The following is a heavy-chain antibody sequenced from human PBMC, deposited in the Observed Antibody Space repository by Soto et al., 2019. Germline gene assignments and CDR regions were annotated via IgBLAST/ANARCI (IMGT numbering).Heavy chain of an antibody. CDR3: AKVVRSTSYYFDY. Sequence: GGSLRLSCAASGFTFSTYAMNWVRQAPGKGLEWVSGITTGGGSTYYADSVKGRFTISRDNSKNTLYLQVNSLRAEDTAVYYCAKVVRSTSYYFDYWGQGTLVTVSS. V-gene: IGHV3-23*01. CDR1: GFTFSTYA. D-gene: IGHD6-6*01. CDR2: ITTGGGST. J-gene: IGHJ4*02.